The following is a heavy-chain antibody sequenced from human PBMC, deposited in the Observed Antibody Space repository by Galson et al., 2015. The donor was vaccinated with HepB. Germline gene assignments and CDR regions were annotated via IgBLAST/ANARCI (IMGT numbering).Heavy chain of an antibody. V-gene: IGHV3-30-3*01. Sequence: SLRLSCAASGFTFSSYAMHWARQAPGKGLEWVAVISYDGSNKYYADSVKGRFTISRDNSKNTLYLQMNSLRAEDTAVYYCARVRLITIFGVVPDAFDIWGQGTMVTVSS. J-gene: IGHJ3*02. CDR2: ISYDGSNK. CDR3: ARVRLITIFGVVPDAFDI. CDR1: GFTFSSYA. D-gene: IGHD3-3*01.